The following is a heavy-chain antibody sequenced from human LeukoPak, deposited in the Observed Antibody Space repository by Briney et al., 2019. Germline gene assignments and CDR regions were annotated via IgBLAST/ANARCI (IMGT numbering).Heavy chain of an antibody. CDR2: ISGSGGST. Sequence: GGSLRLCCAASGFTFSSYAMSWVRQAPGKGLEWVSAISGSGGSTYYADSVKGRFTISRDNSKNTLYLQMNSLRAEDTAVYYCAKDDSSGYYYFDYWGQGTLVTVSS. V-gene: IGHV3-23*01. CDR1: GFTFSSYA. CDR3: AKDDSSGYYYFDY. J-gene: IGHJ4*02. D-gene: IGHD3-22*01.